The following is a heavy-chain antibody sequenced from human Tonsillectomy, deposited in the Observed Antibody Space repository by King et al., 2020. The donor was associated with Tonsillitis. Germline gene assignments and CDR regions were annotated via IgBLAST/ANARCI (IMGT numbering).Heavy chain of an antibody. D-gene: IGHD6-13*01. V-gene: IGHV3-30*02. CDR3: AKDGIAAIDY. CDR1: GFSFSSYG. CDR2: IRYDGSNK. J-gene: IGHJ4*02. Sequence: VQLVESGGGVVQPGGSLRLSCAASGFSFSSYGMHWVRQAPGKGLEWLALIRYDGSNKYYEDSVKGRFTISRDNSKNTLSLQMNSLRAEDTAVYYCAKDGIAAIDYWGQGTLVTVCS.